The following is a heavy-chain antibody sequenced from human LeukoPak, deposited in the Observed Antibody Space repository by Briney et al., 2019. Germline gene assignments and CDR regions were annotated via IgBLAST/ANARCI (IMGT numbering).Heavy chain of an antibody. CDR1: GYTFTNYD. V-gene: IGHV1-8*03. J-gene: IGHJ4*02. Sequence: ASVKVSCKASGYTFTNYDINWVRQATGQGLEWMGWMNPNSGNTGYAQKFQGRVTITRNTSISTAYMELSSLRSEDTAVYYCARDHPPTYYYDSSGYTTFDYWGQGTLVTVSS. CDR2: MNPNSGNT. CDR3: ARDHPPTYYYDSSGYTTFDY. D-gene: IGHD3-22*01.